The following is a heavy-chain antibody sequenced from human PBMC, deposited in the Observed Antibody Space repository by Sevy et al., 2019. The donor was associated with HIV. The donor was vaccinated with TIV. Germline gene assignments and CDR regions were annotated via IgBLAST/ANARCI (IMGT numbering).Heavy chain of an antibody. V-gene: IGHV3-30*02. D-gene: IGHD3-10*01. Sequence: GGSLRLSCAASGFTFSSYGMHWVRQAPGKGLEWVAFIRYDGSNKYYADSVKGRFTISRDNSKNTLYLQMNSLRAEDTAVYYCAKEYNYGSGSQIFDYWGQGTLVTVSS. CDR3: AKEYNYGSGSQIFDY. J-gene: IGHJ4*02. CDR2: IRYDGSNK. CDR1: GFTFSSYG.